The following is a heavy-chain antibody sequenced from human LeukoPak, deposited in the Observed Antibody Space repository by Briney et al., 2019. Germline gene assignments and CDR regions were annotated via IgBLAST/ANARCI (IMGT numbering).Heavy chain of an antibody. CDR2: VSGSGVST. CDR3: AKGVEDSGIYYYYYMDV. J-gene: IGHJ6*03. D-gene: IGHD2-15*01. Sequence: GGSLRLSCAASGFTFSSYAFSTYAMSWVRQAPGKGLEWVSAVSGSGVSTYYADSVKGRFTISRDNSKNTLYRQMNGLRAEDTAVYYCAKGVEDSGIYYYYYMDVWGKGTTVTVSS. CDR1: GFTFSSYAFSTYA. V-gene: IGHV3-23*01.